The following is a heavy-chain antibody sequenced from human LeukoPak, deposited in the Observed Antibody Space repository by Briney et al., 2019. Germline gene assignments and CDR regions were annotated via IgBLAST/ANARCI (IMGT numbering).Heavy chain of an antibody. V-gene: IGHV3-30*14. CDR2: ISYDGSNK. CDR3: ARGGSHYYYYGMDV. Sequence: QPGGSLRLSCAASGFTFSSYAMHWVRQAPGKGLEWVAVISYDGSNKYYADSVKGRFTISRHNSKNTLYLQMNSLRAEDTAVYYCARGGSHYYYYGMDVWGQGTTVTVSS. J-gene: IGHJ6*02. CDR1: GFTFSSYA.